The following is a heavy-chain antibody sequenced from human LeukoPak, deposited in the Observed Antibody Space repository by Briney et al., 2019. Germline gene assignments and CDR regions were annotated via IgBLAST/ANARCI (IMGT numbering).Heavy chain of an antibody. D-gene: IGHD6-13*01. CDR2: ISSNGGST. CDR1: GFTFSSYA. CDR3: ASRGVLAASSSWFDY. Sequence: TGGSLRLSCAASGFTFSSYAMHWVRQAPGKGLEYVSAISSNGGSTYYANSVKGRFTISRDNSKNTLYLQMGSLRAEDMAVYYCASRGVLAASSSWFDYWGQGTLVTVSS. J-gene: IGHJ4*02. V-gene: IGHV3-64*01.